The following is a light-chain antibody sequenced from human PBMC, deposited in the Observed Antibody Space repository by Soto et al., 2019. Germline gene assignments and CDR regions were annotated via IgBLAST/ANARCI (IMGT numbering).Light chain of an antibody. Sequence: ILTTQSPPTLSASVGDKVTIICRASQSISRWLAWYQQKPGTAPKVLIYHASNLQSGVPSRFSGSGSGTEFTLTISSLQPDDFATYYCQQYNSYSFGQGTKVDIK. CDR3: QQYNSYS. V-gene: IGKV1-5*02. CDR1: QSISRW. CDR2: HAS. J-gene: IGKJ1*01.